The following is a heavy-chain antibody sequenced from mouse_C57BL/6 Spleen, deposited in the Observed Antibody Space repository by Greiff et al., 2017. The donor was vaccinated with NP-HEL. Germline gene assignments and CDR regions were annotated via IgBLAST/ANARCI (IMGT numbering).Heavy chain of an antibody. V-gene: IGHV2-5*01. CDR2: IWRGGST. CDR1: GFSLTSYG. J-gene: IGHJ1*03. D-gene: IGHD1-1*01. CDR3: AKGGTVAYWYFDV. Sequence: QVHVKQSGPGLVQPSQSLSITCTVSGFSLTSYGVHWVRQSPGKGLEWLGVIWRGGSTDYNAAFMSRLSITKDNSKSQVFFKMNSLQADDTAIYYCAKGGTVAYWYFDVWGTGTTVTVSS.